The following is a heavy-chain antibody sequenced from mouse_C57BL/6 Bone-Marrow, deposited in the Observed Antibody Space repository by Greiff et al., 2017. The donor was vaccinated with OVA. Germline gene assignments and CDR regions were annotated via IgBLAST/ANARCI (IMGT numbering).Heavy chain of an antibody. CDR3: ARRSYYDYDWFAY. J-gene: IGHJ3*01. CDR1: GYTFTSYW. Sequence: QVQLQQPGAELVRPGSSVKLSCKASGYTFTSYWMDWVTQRPGQGLEWIGNLYPSDSEPPYNQTFKDKDTLTGDKSSSTAYMQLSSLTSEDSAVYYCARRSYYDYDWFAYWGQGTLVTVSA. D-gene: IGHD2-4*01. V-gene: IGHV1-61*01. CDR2: LYPSDSEP.